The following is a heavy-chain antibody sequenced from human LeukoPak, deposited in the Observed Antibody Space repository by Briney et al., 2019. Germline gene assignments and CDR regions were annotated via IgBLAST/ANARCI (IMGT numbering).Heavy chain of an antibody. CDR1: GFIFSDYY. CDR3: ARDREKWSLGSLGY. Sequence: GGSLRLSCAASGFIFSDYYMSWIRQAPGKGLEWVSYISSSGSTIYYADSVKGRFTISRDNAKNSLYLQMNSLRAEDTAVYYCARDREKWSLGSLGYWGRGTLVTVSS. V-gene: IGHV3-11*01. J-gene: IGHJ4*02. D-gene: IGHD2-15*01. CDR2: ISSSGSTI.